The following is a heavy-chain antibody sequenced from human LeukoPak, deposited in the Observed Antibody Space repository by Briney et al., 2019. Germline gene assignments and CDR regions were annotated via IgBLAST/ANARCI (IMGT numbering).Heavy chain of an antibody. CDR3: ERGSIAAAIDY. J-gene: IGHJ4*02. V-gene: IGHV4-39*07. CDR2: IYYSGST. CDR1: GGSISSSSYY. D-gene: IGHD6-13*01. Sequence: SETLSLTCTVSGGSISSSSYYWGWIRQPPGKGLEWIGSIYYSGSTYYNPSLKSRVTISVDTSKNQFSLKLSSVTAADTAVYYCERGSIAAAIDYWGQGTLGTVSS.